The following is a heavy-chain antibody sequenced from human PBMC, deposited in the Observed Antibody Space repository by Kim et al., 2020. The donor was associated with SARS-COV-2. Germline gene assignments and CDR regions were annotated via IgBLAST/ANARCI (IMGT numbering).Heavy chain of an antibody. CDR3: ARDGFFYDESGITDS. J-gene: IGHJ4*02. Sequence: ASVKVSCKLSGFTFSTFALHWVRQAPGQRLEWMGWINRDNGKTKSSERFQDRVTFTRDMSASTVYMELSSLRVEDTAVYYCARDGFFYDESGITDSWGQG. V-gene: IGHV1-3*01. CDR2: INRDNGKT. CDR1: GFTFSTFA. D-gene: IGHD3-10*01.